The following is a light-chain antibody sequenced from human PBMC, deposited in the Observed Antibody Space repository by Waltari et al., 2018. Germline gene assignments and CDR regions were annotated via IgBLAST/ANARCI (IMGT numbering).Light chain of an antibody. CDR1: QSISSW. V-gene: IGKV1-5*03. J-gene: IGKJ2*02. CDR2: KAS. Sequence: DIQMTQSPSTLSASVGARVTITCRASQSISSWLAWYQQKPGKAPKLLNYKASSLESGVPSRFSGSGSGTEFTLTISSLQPDDFATYYCQQYNSYPWTFGQGTKLEIK. CDR3: QQYNSYPWT.